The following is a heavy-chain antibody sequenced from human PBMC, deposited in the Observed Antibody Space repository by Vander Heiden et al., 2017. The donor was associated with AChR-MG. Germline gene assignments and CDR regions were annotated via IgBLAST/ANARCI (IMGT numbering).Heavy chain of an antibody. Sequence: EVQLVESGGGLVQPGGSLQPSCPASRFTFSRSGMHWVGQASGKGLEWVGRIRSKANSYATAYAASVKGRFTISRDDSKNTAYLQMNSLKTEDTAVYYCTRHYDSSGYFDAFDIWGQGTMVTVSS. CDR1: RFTFSRSG. V-gene: IGHV3-73*02. CDR3: TRHYDSSGYFDAFDI. CDR2: IRSKANSYAT. D-gene: IGHD3-22*01. J-gene: IGHJ3*02.